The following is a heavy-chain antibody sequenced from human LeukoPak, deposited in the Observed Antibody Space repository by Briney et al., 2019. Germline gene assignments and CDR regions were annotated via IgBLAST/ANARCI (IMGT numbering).Heavy chain of an antibody. D-gene: IGHD3-22*01. J-gene: IGHJ6*03. V-gene: IGHV3-30*02. CDR2: IRYDGSNK. Sequence: PGGSLRLSCAASGFTFSSYGMHWVRQAPGKGLEWVAFIRYDGSNKYYADSVKGRFTISRDNSKNTLYLQMNSLRAEDTAVYYCARDRVDYDSSGPAGSYYYYYYYMDVWGKGTTVTVSS. CDR1: GFTFSSYG. CDR3: ARDRVDYDSSGPAGSYYYYYYYMDV.